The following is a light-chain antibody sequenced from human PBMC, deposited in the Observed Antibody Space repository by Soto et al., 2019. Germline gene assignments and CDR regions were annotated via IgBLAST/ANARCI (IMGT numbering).Light chain of an antibody. Sequence: EIVMTQPPATLSVSPGERATLSCRASQSVSSNLAWYQKKPGQAPRLLIYGASTRATGIPARFSGSGSGTEFTLTISSLHSEDIAVYYCQQYDRWPPGRGIFTFGPGTKVEIK. V-gene: IGKV3-15*01. CDR3: QQYDRWPPGRGIFT. CDR2: GAS. J-gene: IGKJ3*01. CDR1: QSVSSN.